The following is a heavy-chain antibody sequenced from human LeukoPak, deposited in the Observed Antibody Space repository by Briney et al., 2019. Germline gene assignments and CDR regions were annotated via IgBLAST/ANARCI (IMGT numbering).Heavy chain of an antibody. Sequence: SETLSLTCTVSGGSISSYYWSWIRQPPGKGLEWIGYIYYSGSTNYNPSLKSRDTISVDTSKNQFSLKLRSVTAADTAVYYCARDSGTTGEVKFDPWGQGTLVTVSS. V-gene: IGHV4-59*12. CDR2: IYYSGST. CDR1: GGSISSYY. D-gene: IGHD3-10*01. CDR3: ARDSGTTGEVKFDP. J-gene: IGHJ5*02.